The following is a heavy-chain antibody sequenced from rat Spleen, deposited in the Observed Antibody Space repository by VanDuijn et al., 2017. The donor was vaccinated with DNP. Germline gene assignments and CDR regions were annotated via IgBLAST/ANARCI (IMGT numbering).Heavy chain of an antibody. D-gene: IGHD1-11*01. J-gene: IGHJ2*01. V-gene: IGHV2-41*01. CDR2: IWKHGAT. CDR3: ARSGEVSFDY. CDR1: GFSLTSYN. Sequence: QVQLKESGPGLVQPSQTLSLTCTVAGFSLTSYNVHWVRQPPGKGLEWMGVIWKHGATRYNSALKSRLSFSKATSKSQVFLQMNSVQTEDTAMYFCARSGEVSFDYWGQGVLVTISS.